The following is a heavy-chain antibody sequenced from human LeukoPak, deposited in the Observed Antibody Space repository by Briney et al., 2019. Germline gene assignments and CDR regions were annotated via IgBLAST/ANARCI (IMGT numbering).Heavy chain of an antibody. CDR1: GGSISSGGYY. J-gene: IGHJ3*02. CDR2: IYYSGST. D-gene: IGHD2-21*02. Sequence: PSQTLSLTCTVSGGSISSGGYYWSWIRQHPGKGLEWIGYIYYSGSTYYNPSLKSRVTISVDTSKNQFSLKLSSVTAADTAVYYCARAKIVVVTAQHAPDAFDIWGQGTMVTVPS. CDR3: ARAKIVVVTAQHAPDAFDI. V-gene: IGHV4-31*03.